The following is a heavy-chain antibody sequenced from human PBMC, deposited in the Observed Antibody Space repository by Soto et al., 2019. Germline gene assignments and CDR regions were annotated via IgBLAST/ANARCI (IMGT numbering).Heavy chain of an antibody. D-gene: IGHD2-2*01. Sequence: EVQLLESGGGLVQPGGSLRLSCAASDFTFDSYAMTWVRQVPGRGLEWVSLISSSGGNTYYADSVRGRFTISRDNSKNTLFLQMNSLRAEDTAIYYCAKDQGMGYQPPLGYGLDVWGQGTTVTVSS. CDR1: DFTFDSYA. CDR3: AKDQGMGYQPPLGYGLDV. J-gene: IGHJ6*02. V-gene: IGHV3-23*01. CDR2: ISSSGGNT.